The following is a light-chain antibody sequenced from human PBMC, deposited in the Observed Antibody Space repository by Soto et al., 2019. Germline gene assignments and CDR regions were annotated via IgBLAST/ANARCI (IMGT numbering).Light chain of an antibody. V-gene: IGKV3-20*01. CDR3: QQDGSSPPIT. CDR1: HSVSSSY. Sequence: EIVLTQSPGTLSLSPGERATLSCRASHSVSSSYLAWSQQKPGQAPRRLIYGASSRATGIPARFSGSGSGPDVVLPISGLEHEDFSVYYCQQDGSSPPITFGQGTRLEIK. J-gene: IGKJ5*01. CDR2: GAS.